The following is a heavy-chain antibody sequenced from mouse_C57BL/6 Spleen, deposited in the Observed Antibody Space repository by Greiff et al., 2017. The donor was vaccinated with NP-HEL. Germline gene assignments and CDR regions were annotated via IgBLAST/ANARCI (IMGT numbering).Heavy chain of an antibody. CDR2: IHPSDSDT. Sequence: QVQLQQPGAELVKPGASVKVSCKASGYTFTSYWMHWVQQRPGQGLEWIGRIHPSDSDTNYNQKFKGKATLTVDKSSSTAYMQISSLTSEDSAVYYCAIEPITTNYYAMDYWGQGTSVTVSS. J-gene: IGHJ4*01. V-gene: IGHV1-74*01. CDR1: GYTFTSYW. D-gene: IGHD1-1*01. CDR3: AIEPITTNYYAMDY.